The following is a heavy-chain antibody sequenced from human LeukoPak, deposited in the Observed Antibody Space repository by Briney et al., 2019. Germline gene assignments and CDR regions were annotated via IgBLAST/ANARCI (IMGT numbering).Heavy chain of an antibody. D-gene: IGHD6-19*01. Sequence: KPSETLSLTCTVSGGSISSYYWSWIRQPPGKGLEWIGYIYYSGSTNYNPSLKSRVTISVDTSKNQFSLKLSSVTAADTAVYYCASGSLVAGTALCDYWGQGTLVTVSS. CDR1: GGSISSYY. V-gene: IGHV4-59*01. CDR3: ASGSLVAGTALCDY. J-gene: IGHJ4*02. CDR2: IYYSGST.